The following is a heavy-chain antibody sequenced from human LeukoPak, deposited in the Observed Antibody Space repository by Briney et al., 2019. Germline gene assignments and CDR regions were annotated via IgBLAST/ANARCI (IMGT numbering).Heavy chain of an antibody. V-gene: IGHV3-30*02. J-gene: IGHJ4*02. CDR2: IYYDGSNK. CDR1: GFTFSTYG. D-gene: IGHD1-1*01. CDR3: AKDRTTGTTGYFDY. Sequence: GGSLRLSCAASGFTFSTYGMHWVRQAPDKGLEWVAVIYYDGSNKYYADSVKGRFTISRDNSKNTLYLQINSLRAEDTAVYYCAKDRTTGTTGYFDYWGQGTLVTVSS.